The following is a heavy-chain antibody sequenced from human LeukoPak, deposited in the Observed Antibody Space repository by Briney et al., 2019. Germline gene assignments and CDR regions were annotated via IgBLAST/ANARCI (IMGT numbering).Heavy chain of an antibody. J-gene: IGHJ4*02. CDR1: GYSFTSYW. CDR2: IYPGDSDT. D-gene: IGHD3-10*01. Sequence: GESLKISCKGFGYSFTSYWIGWVRQMPGKGLEWMGIIYPGDSDTRYSPSFQGQVTISADKSISTAYLQWSSLKASDTAMYYCARLVKNSGSSLYHFDYWGQGTLVTVSS. CDR3: ARLVKNSGSSLYHFDY. V-gene: IGHV5-51*01.